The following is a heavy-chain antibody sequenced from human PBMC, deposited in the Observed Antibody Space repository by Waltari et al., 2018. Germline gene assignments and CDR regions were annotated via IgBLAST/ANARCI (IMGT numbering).Heavy chain of an antibody. CDR1: GFTFSSYW. D-gene: IGHD1-26*01. CDR2: IKQDGSGK. V-gene: IGHV3-7*01. Sequence: EVQLVESGGGLVQPGGSLRLSCAASGFTFSSYWMSWVRQAPGKGLEWVANIKQDGSGKYYVDSVKGRFTISRDNAKNSLYLQMNSLRAEDTAVYYCARDWYGGNNLIDYWGQGTLVTVSS. J-gene: IGHJ4*02. CDR3: ARDWYGGNNLIDY.